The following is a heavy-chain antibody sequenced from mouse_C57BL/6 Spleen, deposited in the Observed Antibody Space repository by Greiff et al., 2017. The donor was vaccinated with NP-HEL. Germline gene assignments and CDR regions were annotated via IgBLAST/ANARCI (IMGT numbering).Heavy chain of an antibody. V-gene: IGHV2-2*01. CDR2: IWRGGST. CDR3: ARRGYAMDY. CDR1: GFSFTSYG. Sequence: VQLQQSGPGLVQPSQCLYITCTVSGFSFTSYGVHWVRQSPGKGLEWLGVIWRGGSTDYYAAFISRLSISKDNSKSQVFFKMNSLQSDDTAIYDCARRGYAMDYWGQGTSVTVSS. J-gene: IGHJ4*01.